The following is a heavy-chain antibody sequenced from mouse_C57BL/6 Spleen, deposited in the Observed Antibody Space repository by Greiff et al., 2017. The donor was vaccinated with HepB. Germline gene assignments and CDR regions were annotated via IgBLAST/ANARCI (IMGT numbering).Heavy chain of an antibody. J-gene: IGHJ2*01. Sequence: QVQLKQPGAELVKPGASVKLSCKASGYTFTSYWMHWVKQRPGQGLEWIGMIHPNSGSTNYNEKFKSKATLTVDKSSSTAYMQLSSLTSEDSAVYYCASYSNYLDYWGQGTTLTVSS. V-gene: IGHV1-64*01. CDR3: ASYSNYLDY. D-gene: IGHD2-5*01. CDR2: IHPNSGST. CDR1: GYTFTSYW.